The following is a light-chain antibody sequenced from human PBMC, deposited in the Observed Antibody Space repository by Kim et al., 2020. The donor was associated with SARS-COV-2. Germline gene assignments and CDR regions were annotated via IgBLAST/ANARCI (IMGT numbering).Light chain of an antibody. J-gene: IGLJ3*02. Sequence: QSVLAQPPSASGTPGQRVTISCSGSSSNIGSNYVYWYQQLPETAPKLLIDRDNQRPSGVPDRFSGSKSGTSASLAISGLRSEDEADYYCAAWDDSLSGWVFGEGTKLTAL. CDR1: SSNIGSNY. V-gene: IGLV1-47*01. CDR3: AAWDDSLSGWV. CDR2: RDN.